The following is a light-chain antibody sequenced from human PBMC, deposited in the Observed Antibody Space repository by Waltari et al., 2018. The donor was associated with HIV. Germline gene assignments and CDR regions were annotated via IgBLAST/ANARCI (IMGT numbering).Light chain of an antibody. V-gene: IGLV2-14*03. CDR1: SSDIGRWKF. CDR2: DVR. Sequence: QSALTQPASVSGSPGQSITISCAGTSSDIGRWKFVSWYQQHPGKAPKVVIYDVRVRAPGVSSRFSASKADNTAALTISDLHSDDEADYYCSSFTSSFTWVFGGGTRLTVL. J-gene: IGLJ3*02. CDR3: SSFTSSFTWV.